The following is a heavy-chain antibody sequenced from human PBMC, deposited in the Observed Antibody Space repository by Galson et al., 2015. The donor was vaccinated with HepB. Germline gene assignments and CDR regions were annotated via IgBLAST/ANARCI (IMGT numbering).Heavy chain of an antibody. J-gene: IGHJ6*02. V-gene: IGHV3-43D*03. CDR3: AKDYFDSSGGTYYYYGMDA. Sequence: SLGLSCAASGFSFDHYTMHWARQIPGKGLEWLSFITWDGKTTSYADSVKGRFIISRDNNKNSLYLEMKSLRVDDTALYYCAKDYFDSSGGTYYYYGMDAWGPGTTVTVAS. D-gene: IGHD3-22*01. CDR2: ITWDGKTT. CDR1: GFSFDHYT.